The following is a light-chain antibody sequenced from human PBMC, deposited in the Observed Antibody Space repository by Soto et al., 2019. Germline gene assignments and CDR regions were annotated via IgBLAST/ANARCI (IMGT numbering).Light chain of an antibody. J-gene: IGKJ3*01. CDR3: QQSYITPFA. CDR1: QTISSY. V-gene: IGKV1-39*01. Sequence: DIQMTQSPSSLSASVGDRVTITCRASQTISSYLNWYQQKPGKAPKLLLYVASSLQSGVPSRFSGSGSGTEFTLISTSLQPEDVATYFCQQSYITPFAFGPGTRVDVK. CDR2: VAS.